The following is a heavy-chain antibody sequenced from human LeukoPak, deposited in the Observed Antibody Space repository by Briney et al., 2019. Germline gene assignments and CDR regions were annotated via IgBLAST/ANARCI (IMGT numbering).Heavy chain of an antibody. Sequence: GGSLRLSCAASGFTFSNAWMSWVRQAPGKGLEWVGRIKSKTDGGTTDYAAPVKGRFTISRDVSKNTLYLQMNSLKTEDTAVYYCTSDIVGARPAKNYFDYWGQGTLVTVSS. CDR1: GFTFSNAW. CDR3: TSDIVGARPAKNYFDY. CDR2: IKSKTDGGTT. J-gene: IGHJ4*02. V-gene: IGHV3-15*01. D-gene: IGHD1-26*01.